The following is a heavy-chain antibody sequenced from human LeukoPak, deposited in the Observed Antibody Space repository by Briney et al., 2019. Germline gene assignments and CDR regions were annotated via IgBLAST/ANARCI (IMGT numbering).Heavy chain of an antibody. CDR2: INWNGSST. D-gene: IGHD3-22*01. CDR1: GFTFDDYG. J-gene: IGHJ4*02. CDR3: ARAYYYDSSGYPPYY. V-gene: IGHV3-20*04. Sequence: GGSLRLSCAASGFTFDDYGMSWVRQAPGKGLEWVSGINWNGSSTGYADSVKGRFTISRDNAKNSLYLQMNSLRAEDTALYYCARAYYYDSSGYPPYYWGQGTLVTVSS.